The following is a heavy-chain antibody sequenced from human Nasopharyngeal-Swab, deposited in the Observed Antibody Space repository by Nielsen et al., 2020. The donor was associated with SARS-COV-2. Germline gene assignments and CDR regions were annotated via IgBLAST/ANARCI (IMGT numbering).Heavy chain of an antibody. V-gene: IGHV3-30*18. D-gene: IGHD3-3*01. CDR3: AKTRGYDFWSGLTGY. Sequence: LSLTCAASGFTFSSYGMHWVRQAPGKGLEWVAVISYDGSNKYYAGSVKGRFTISRDNSKNTLYLQMNSLRAEDTAVYYCAKTRGYDFWSGLTGYWGQGTLVTVSS. CDR2: ISYDGSNK. J-gene: IGHJ4*02. CDR1: GFTFSSYG.